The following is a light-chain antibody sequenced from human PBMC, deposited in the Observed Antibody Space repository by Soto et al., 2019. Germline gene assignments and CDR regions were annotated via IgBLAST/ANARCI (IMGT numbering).Light chain of an antibody. Sequence: QSALTQPASMSGSPGQSITISCTGTSSDVGGYNYVSWYQHHPGKAPKLIIYQISNRPSGVSNRFSGSKSGNTASLTISGLQAEDEAAYDCSSYISTNTLPYVFGTGTKVTVL. CDR2: QIS. V-gene: IGLV2-14*01. J-gene: IGLJ1*01. CDR1: SSDVGGYNY. CDR3: SSYISTNTLPYV.